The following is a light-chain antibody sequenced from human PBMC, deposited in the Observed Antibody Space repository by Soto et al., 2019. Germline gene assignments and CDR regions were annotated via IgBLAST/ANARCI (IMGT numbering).Light chain of an antibody. CDR3: SSFTSSNTLV. V-gene: IGLV2-14*01. J-gene: IGLJ2*01. CDR2: DVT. CDR1: SSDVGGYNY. Sequence: QSVLTQPASVSGSPGQSITISCTGTSSDVGGYNYVSWFQQHPGKAPKLIIYDVTNRPSGVSNRFSGSKSGNTASLTISGLQAEDEADYYCSSFTSSNTLVFGGGTKVSVL.